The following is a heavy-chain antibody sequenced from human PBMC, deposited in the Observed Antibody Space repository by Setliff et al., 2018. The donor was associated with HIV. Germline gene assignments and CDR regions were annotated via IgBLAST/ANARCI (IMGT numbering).Heavy chain of an antibody. Sequence: GASVKVSCKASGGTFSSYAISWVRQAPGQGLEWMGGIIPIFGTANYAQKFQGRVTITTDESTSTAYMELRSLRSDDTAVYYCARDYYDSSGYIFFPGLPDYWGQGTLVTVSS. CDR2: IIPIFGTA. CDR3: ARDYYDSSGYIFFPGLPDY. V-gene: IGHV1-69*05. J-gene: IGHJ4*02. D-gene: IGHD3-22*01. CDR1: GGTFSSYA.